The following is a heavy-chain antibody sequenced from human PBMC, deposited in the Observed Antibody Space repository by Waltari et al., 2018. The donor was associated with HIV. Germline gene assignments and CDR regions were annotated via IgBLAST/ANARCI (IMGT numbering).Heavy chain of an antibody. J-gene: IGHJ3*01. CDR2: GAYRGPT. CDR1: GTSFIGYY. Sequence: QVRLEQWGAGLLKPTETLSPPCAVYGTSFIGYYLTWCRRXHGGGRKWIGEGAYRGPTHYNPSMKSVVSMKVDTFKHLFSLKLASVTAEDTAVYYCANLISMTAPDVFDVWGQGTLVSVSS. CDR3: ANLISMTAPDVFDV. V-gene: IGHV4-34*01. D-gene: IGHD2-21*02.